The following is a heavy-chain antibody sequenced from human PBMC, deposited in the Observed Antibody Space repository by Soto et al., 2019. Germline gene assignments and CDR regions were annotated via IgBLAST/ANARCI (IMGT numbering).Heavy chain of an antibody. D-gene: IGHD4-17*01. CDR3: ASGMTMVTTSGNWFDP. CDR1: GGTFSSYA. Sequence: QVQLVQSGAEVKKPGSSVKVSCKASGGTFSSYAISWVRQAPGQGLEWMGGIIPIFGTANYAQKFQGRVTITADESTSTAYMELSSLRSEDTAVYYCASGMTMVTTSGNWFDPWGQGTLVTVSS. J-gene: IGHJ5*02. V-gene: IGHV1-69*01. CDR2: IIPIFGTA.